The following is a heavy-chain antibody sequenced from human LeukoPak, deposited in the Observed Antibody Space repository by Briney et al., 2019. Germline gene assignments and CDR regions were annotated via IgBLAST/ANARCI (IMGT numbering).Heavy chain of an antibody. V-gene: IGHV3-20*04. CDR2: ISWNGGYI. Sequence: GGSLRLSCAASGFTFDDYGMSWVRQGPGKGLEWVSGISWNGGYIGYVDSVKGRFTISRDNAKNSPYLQMNSLRAEDTALYYCARGYYDSSGKGGYFLDSWGRGTLVTVSS. J-gene: IGHJ4*02. CDR1: GFTFDDYG. D-gene: IGHD3-22*01. CDR3: ARGYYDSSGKGGYFLDS.